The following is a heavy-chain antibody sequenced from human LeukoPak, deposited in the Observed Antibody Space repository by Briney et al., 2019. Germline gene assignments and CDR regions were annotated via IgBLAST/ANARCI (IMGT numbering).Heavy chain of an antibody. CDR1: GGSISSHY. V-gene: IGHV4-59*11. Sequence: SETLSLTCTVSGGSISSHYWSWIRQPAGKGLEWIGYVYYSGRTNSNPSLKSRVTISVDTSKSQFSLRLSSVTAADTAVYYCAGGLRELTFDYWGQGTLVTVSP. CDR3: AGGLRELTFDY. CDR2: VYYSGRT. J-gene: IGHJ4*02. D-gene: IGHD1-26*01.